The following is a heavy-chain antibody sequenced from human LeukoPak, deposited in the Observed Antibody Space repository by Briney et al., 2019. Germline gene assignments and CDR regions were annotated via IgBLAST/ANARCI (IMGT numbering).Heavy chain of an antibody. J-gene: IGHJ4*02. CDR3: ARASFYGSGSYPFDF. CDR1: GGTFSSYA. Sequence: ASVKVSCKAFGGTFSSYAISWVRQAPGQGLEWMGRIIPILGIANYAQKFQGRVTITADKSTSTAYMELSSLRSEDTAVYYCARASFYGSGSYPFDFWGQGTLVTVSS. V-gene: IGHV1-69*04. CDR2: IIPILGIA. D-gene: IGHD3-10*01.